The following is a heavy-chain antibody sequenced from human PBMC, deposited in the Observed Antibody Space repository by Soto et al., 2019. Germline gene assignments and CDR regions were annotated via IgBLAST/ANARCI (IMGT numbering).Heavy chain of an antibody. CDR2: IKQDGSEK. Sequence: PGGSLRLSCAASGFTFSSYWMSRVRQAPGKGLEWVANIKQDGSEKYYVDSVKGRFTISRDNAKNPLYLQMNSLRAEDTAVYCCTTDDPINKNWGQGTLVTVSS. J-gene: IGHJ4*02. V-gene: IGHV3-7*03. CDR1: GFTFSSYW. CDR3: TTDDPINKN.